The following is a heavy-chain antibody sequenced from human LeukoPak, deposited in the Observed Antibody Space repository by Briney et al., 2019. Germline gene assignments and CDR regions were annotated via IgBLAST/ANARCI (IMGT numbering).Heavy chain of an antibody. CDR2: ISGSGGST. Sequence: GGSLRLSCAASGFTFSSYAMSWVRQAPGKGLEWVSAISGSGGSTYYADSVKGRFTISRDNSKNTLYLQMNSLRAEDTAVYYCAKVGGVQVIVVVPAAMPTFDYWGQGTLVTVSS. D-gene: IGHD2-2*01. CDR3: AKVGGVQVIVVVPAAMPTFDY. V-gene: IGHV3-23*01. J-gene: IGHJ4*02. CDR1: GFTFSSYA.